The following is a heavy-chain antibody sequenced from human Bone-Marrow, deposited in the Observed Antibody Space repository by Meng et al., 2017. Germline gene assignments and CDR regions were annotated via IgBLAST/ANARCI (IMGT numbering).Heavy chain of an antibody. CDR1: GFTFSSYA. V-gene: IGHV3-30*01. CDR3: ARDRGGIDY. J-gene: IGHJ4*02. D-gene: IGHD2-15*01. CDR2: ISYDGSNK. Sequence: QVRLVGAGGGVVQPGRSLRLSCAASGFTFSSYAMHWVRQAPGKGLEWVAVISYDGSNKYYADSVKGRFTISRDNSKNTLYLQMNSLRAEDTAVYYCARDRGGIDYWGQGTLVTVSS.